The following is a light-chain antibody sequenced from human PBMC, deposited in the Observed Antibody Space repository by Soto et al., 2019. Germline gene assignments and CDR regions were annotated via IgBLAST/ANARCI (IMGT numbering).Light chain of an antibody. J-gene: IGKJ2*01. CDR3: QQYGSSPYT. V-gene: IGKV1-5*03. CDR2: KAS. CDR1: QSISSW. Sequence: DIQMTQSPSTLSASVGDRVTITCRASQSISSWLAWYQQKPGRAPNLLIYKASSLESGVPSRFSGSGSGTEFTLTISSLQPDDFATYYCQQYGSSPYTFGQGTKVEIK.